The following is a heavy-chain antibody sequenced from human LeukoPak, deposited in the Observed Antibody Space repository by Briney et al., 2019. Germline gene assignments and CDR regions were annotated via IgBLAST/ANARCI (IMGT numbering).Heavy chain of an antibody. J-gene: IGHJ4*01. D-gene: IGHD2-15*01. V-gene: IGHV4-59*08. CDR1: GGSISSYY. CDR3: ARHGGFNTPFDY. Sequence: KPSETPSLTCSVSGGSISSYYWSWIRQPPGKGLEWIGYLYYSGSTNSNPSLKSRVTISVDTSKNQFSLKLSSVTAADTAVYYCARHGGFNTPFDYWGHGTLVTVSS. CDR2: LYYSGST.